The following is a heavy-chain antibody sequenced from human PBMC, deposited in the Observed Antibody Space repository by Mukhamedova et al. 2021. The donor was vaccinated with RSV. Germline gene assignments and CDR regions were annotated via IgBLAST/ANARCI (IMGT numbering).Heavy chain of an antibody. Sequence: GRFTISRDNAKNSLYLQMNSLRAEDTAVYYCARDSGSTSLDYWVQGTLVTVSS. D-gene: IGHD2-2*01. CDR3: ARDSGSTSLDY. V-gene: IGHV3-48*03. J-gene: IGHJ4*02.